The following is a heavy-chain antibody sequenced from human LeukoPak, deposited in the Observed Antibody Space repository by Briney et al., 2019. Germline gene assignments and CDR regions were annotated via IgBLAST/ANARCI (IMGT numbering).Heavy chain of an antibody. Sequence: PSETLSLTCTVSGGSIIGFYWSWLRQSPEKGLEYIGYILYSGTTHYNPSFASRVTLSVDTSKNQFSLKLSSVTAADTAVYYCTRHLPTDYWGQGTLVTVSS. CDR2: ILYSGTT. CDR3: TRHLPTDY. J-gene: IGHJ4*02. CDR1: GGSIIGFY. V-gene: IGHV4-59*08.